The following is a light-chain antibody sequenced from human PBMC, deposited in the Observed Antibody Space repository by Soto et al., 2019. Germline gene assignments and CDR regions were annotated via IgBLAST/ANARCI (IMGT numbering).Light chain of an antibody. CDR2: AAS. J-gene: IGKJ5*01. Sequence: DIQMTQSPSSVSASVGDRVTITCXFSEDISTWLAWYQQKPGKAPKLLIYAASSLQSGVPSRFSGSGSGTDFTLTISSLQPEDFATYYCQHADSFPLITFGQGTRLEI. V-gene: IGKV1-12*01. CDR3: QHADSFPLIT. CDR1: EDISTW.